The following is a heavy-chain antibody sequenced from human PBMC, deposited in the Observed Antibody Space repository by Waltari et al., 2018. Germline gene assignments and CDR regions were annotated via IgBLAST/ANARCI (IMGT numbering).Heavy chain of an antibody. D-gene: IGHD2-15*01. V-gene: IGHV4-34*01. CDR2: INHSGST. Sequence: QVQLQQWGAGLLKPSETLSLTCAVYGGSFSGYYWSWIRQPPRKGLEWIGEINHSGSTNYTPSLKSRVTISVDTSKNQCSLKLSSVTAADTAVYYCARDRTRYCSGGSCYSAWFDPWGQGTLVTVSS. CDR1: GGSFSGYY. J-gene: IGHJ5*02. CDR3: ARDRTRYCSGGSCYSAWFDP.